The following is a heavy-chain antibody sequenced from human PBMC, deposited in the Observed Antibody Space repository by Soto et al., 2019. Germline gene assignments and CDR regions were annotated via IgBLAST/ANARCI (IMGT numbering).Heavy chain of an antibody. Sequence: SDTLSLHCTVSVGSITGDSYYWTWIRQPPGKGLEWLGYISYNGRTNYNPSLKSRVTISVDTSRKQFFLRLTSVTAADTAIYYCARDPCGSDCYSGLDYWGQGSLVTVSS. CDR2: ISYNGRT. J-gene: IGHJ4*02. V-gene: IGHV4-61*01. CDR3: ARDPCGSDCYSGLDY. CDR1: VGSITGDSYY. D-gene: IGHD2-21*02.